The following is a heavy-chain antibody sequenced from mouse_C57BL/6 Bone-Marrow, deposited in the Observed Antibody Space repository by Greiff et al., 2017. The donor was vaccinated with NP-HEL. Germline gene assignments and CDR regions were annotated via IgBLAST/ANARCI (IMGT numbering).Heavy chain of an antibody. CDR1: GYTFTSYW. J-gene: IGHJ3*01. CDR2: IHPSDSDT. D-gene: IGHD2-2*01. Sequence: QVQLQQPGAELVKPGASVKVSCKASGYTFTSYWMHWVKQRPGQGLEWIGRIHPSDSDTNYNQKFKGKATLTVDKSSSPAYIQLSSLTSEDSAVYYCAIHYGYGAWFAYWGQGTLVTVSA. V-gene: IGHV1-74*01. CDR3: AIHYGYGAWFAY.